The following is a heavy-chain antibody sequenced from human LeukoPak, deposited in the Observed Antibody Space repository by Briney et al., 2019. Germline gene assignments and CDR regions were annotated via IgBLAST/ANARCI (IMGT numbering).Heavy chain of an antibody. CDR3: ARAGTYYYFDY. CDR2: IYSGGST. V-gene: IGHV3-NL1*01. CDR1: GFTFSSYG. Sequence: GGSLRLSCAASGFTFSSYGMHWVRQAPGKGLEWVSVIYSGGSTYYADSVKGRFTISRDNSKNTLYLQMNSLRAEDTAVYYCARAGTYYYFDYWGQGTLVTVSS. D-gene: IGHD1-26*01. J-gene: IGHJ4*02.